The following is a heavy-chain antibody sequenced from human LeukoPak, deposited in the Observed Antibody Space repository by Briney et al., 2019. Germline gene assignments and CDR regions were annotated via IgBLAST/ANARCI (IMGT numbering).Heavy chain of an antibody. J-gene: IGHJ5*02. Sequence: QSGGSLRLSSAAPGFTFSNSGMSWVRQAPGKGLEWVAMIKEDGSGKYYVDSVKGRFTISRDNAKKSLYLQKNSLRAEDTSVYYCATGGGVSWAQGTLVTVSS. CDR3: ATGGGVS. CDR2: IKEDGSGK. D-gene: IGHD2-8*02. V-gene: IGHV3-7*01. CDR1: GFTFSNSG.